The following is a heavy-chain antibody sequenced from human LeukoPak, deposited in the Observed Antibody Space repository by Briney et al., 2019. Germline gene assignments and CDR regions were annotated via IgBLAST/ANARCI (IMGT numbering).Heavy chain of an antibody. J-gene: IGHJ4*02. D-gene: IGHD5-18*01. CDR1: GFTFSSYA. V-gene: IGHV3-23*01. Sequence: GGSLRLSCAASGFTFSSYAMSWVRQAPGKGLEWVSAISGGGGSTYYVDSVKGRFTISRDISKNTLYLQMNSLRAEDTAVYYFASDIWLSVYWGQGTLVTVSS. CDR3: ASDIWLSVY. CDR2: ISGGGGST.